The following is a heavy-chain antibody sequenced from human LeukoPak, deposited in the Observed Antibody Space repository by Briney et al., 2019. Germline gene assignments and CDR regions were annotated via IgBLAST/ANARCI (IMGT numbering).Heavy chain of an antibody. CDR2: TGSKGNNYIR. CDR3: ARDKSGSYDY. V-gene: IGHV3-72*01. Sequence: GGSLRLSCAASGFILSDYNMDWVRQAPGKGLEWIGRTGSKGNNYIREYAASVKGRFAISRDDSKSSVYLQINSLTTEDTAVYYCARDKSGSYDYCGQGTLVAVSS. J-gene: IGHJ4*02. D-gene: IGHD1-26*01. CDR1: GFILSDYN.